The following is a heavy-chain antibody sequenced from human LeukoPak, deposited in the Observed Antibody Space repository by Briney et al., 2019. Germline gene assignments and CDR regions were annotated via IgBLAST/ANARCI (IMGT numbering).Heavy chain of an antibody. V-gene: IGHV4-34*01. Sequence: PSETLSLTCAVYGGSFSGYYWSWIRQPPGKGLEWIGEINHSGSTNYNPSLKSRVTISVDTSKNQLSLKLSSVTAADTAVYYCATSPTYFDYWGQGTLVTVSS. CDR2: INHSGST. D-gene: IGHD6-6*01. CDR1: GGSFSGYY. CDR3: ATSPTYFDY. J-gene: IGHJ4*02.